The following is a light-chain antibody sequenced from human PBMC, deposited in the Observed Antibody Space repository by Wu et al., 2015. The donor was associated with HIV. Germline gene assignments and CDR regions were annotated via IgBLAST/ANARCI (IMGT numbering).Light chain of an antibody. J-gene: IGKJ3*01. CDR3: LQHHTYPPT. CDR2: GAS. CDR1: QGINNF. V-gene: IGKV1-17*01. Sequence: DIQMTQSPSSLSASVGDRVTITCRASQGINNFLAWFQLKPGKAPKRLIYGASNLQSGVSSRFGGSRSGTEFTLTISSLQPEDFATYYCLQHHTYPPTFGPGTKVDVK.